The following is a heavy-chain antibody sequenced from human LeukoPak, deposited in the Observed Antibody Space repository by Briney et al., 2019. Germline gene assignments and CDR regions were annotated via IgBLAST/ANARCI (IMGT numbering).Heavy chain of an antibody. Sequence: GGSLRLSCAASGFTFSRYGMHWVRQAPGKGLEWVALMWYDGSNKYYADSVKGRFTISRDNSKNTLYLQMNSLRAEDTTVYYCARGGYGDYALDYWGQGTLVTVSS. D-gene: IGHD4-17*01. CDR1: GFTFSRYG. J-gene: IGHJ4*02. CDR3: ARGGYGDYALDY. V-gene: IGHV3-30*02. CDR2: MWYDGSNK.